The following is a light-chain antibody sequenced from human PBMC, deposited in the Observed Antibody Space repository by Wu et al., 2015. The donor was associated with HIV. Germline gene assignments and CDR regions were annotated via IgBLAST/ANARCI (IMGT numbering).Light chain of an antibody. V-gene: IGKV1-9*01. CDR3: QQLNSYPST. Sequence: QLTQSPYSLSASVGDRATITCRASQDISNYLAWYQQKPGKPPHLLIYGASSLQNGVPPRFSGSGSGTYFTLTISSLQPDDFATYYCQQLNSYPSTFGQGTRLEIK. J-gene: IGKJ5*01. CDR1: QDISNY. CDR2: GAS.